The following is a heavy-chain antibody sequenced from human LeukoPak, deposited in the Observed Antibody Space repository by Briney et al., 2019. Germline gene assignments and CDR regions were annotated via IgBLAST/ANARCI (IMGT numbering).Heavy chain of an antibody. CDR2: ISAYNGNT. D-gene: IGHD3-9*01. J-gene: IGHJ4*02. V-gene: IGHV1-18*01. CDR1: GYSFTNYD. Sequence: ASVKVSCKASGYSFTNYDINWVRQATGQGLEWMGWISAYNGNTNYAQKLQGRVTMTTDTSTSTAYMELRSLRSDDTAVYYCARESVSRYFDWLLYVTKLTTKMYYFDYWGQGTLVTVSS. CDR3: ARESVSRYFDWLLYVTKLTTKMYYFDY.